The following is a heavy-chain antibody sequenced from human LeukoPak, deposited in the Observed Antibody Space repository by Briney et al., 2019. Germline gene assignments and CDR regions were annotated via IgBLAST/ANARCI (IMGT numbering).Heavy chain of an antibody. CDR2: INPSGGST. Sequence: ASVKVSCKASGYTFTNYYINWVRQAPGQGLEWMGIINPSGGSTSYAHKFQGRVTMTRDTSTSTVYMELSSLRSEDTAVYYCARGEYCSGDCVSELQPWSQGTLVTVSS. J-gene: IGHJ4*02. D-gene: IGHD2-21*02. V-gene: IGHV1-46*01. CDR1: GYTFTNYY. CDR3: ARGEYCSGDCVSELQP.